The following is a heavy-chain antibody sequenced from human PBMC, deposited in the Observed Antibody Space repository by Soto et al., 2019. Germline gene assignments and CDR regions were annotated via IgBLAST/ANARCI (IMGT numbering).Heavy chain of an antibody. D-gene: IGHD3-3*01. J-gene: IGHJ6*02. CDR2: MDPNSGST. CDR3: ARERKFDFWRKGLDV. Sequence: QAQLVQSGAEVRKPWASVKVSCKASGYTFTTYDINWVRQAPGQGLEWLGWMDPNSGSTGYAQNFQGRITMTRNISRNTAHMELSSLQSEDTAVYYGARERKFDFWRKGLDVWGQGTTVTVSS. V-gene: IGHV1-8*01. CDR1: GYTFTTYD.